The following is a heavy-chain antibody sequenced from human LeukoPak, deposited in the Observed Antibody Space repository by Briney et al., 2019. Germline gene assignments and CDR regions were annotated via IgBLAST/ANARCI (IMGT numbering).Heavy chain of an antibody. D-gene: IGHD6-19*01. CDR2: IYPGDSDT. CDR3: ARLKSSSWKDAFDI. J-gene: IGHJ3*02. CDR1: GYIFTTYW. V-gene: IGHV5-51*01. Sequence: GESLKSSCKVSGYIFTTYWIGWVRQMPGKGLEWMGIIYPGDSDTRYSPSFQGQVTISADKSITTAYLQWGSLKASDTATYYCARLKSSSWKDAFDIWGQGTTVTVSS.